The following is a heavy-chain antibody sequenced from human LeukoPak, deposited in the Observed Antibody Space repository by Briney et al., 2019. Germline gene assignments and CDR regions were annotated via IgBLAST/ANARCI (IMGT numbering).Heavy chain of an antibody. Sequence: PGGSLRLSCAASGFTFSSYAMHWVRQAPGKGLEYVSAISSNGGSTYYANSVKGRFTISRDNSKNTLYLQMGSLRAEDMAVYYCVKGGAASYYYYYLDVWGKGTTVTVSS. CDR3: VKGGAASYYYYYLDV. V-gene: IGHV3-64*01. J-gene: IGHJ6*03. D-gene: IGHD6-13*01. CDR2: ISSNGGST. CDR1: GFTFSSYA.